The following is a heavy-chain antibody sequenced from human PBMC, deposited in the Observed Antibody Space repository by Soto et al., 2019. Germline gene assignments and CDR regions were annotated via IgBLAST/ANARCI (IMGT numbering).Heavy chain of an antibody. CDR3: ARDPPSGYYFDY. CDR1: GFTFSSYS. CDR2: ISSSSSYI. Sequence: GGSLRLSCAASGFTFSSYSMNWVRQAPGKGLEWVSSISSSSSYIYYADSVKGRFTISRDNAKNSLYLQMNSLRAEDTTVYYCARDPPSGYYFDYWGQGTLVTVSS. V-gene: IGHV3-21*01. J-gene: IGHJ4*02.